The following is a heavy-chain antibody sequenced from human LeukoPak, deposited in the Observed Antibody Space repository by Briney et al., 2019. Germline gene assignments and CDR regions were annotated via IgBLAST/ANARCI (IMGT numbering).Heavy chain of an antibody. CDR1: GYTFTANY. CDR3: ARDRGNYYGSGSYYTP. Sequence: ASVKVSCKASGYTFTANYMHWVRQAPGQGLEWMGWISPNSGRTNYAQKFQGRVTMARDTSISTAYMELSSLISDDTAVYYCARDRGNYYGSGSYYTPWGQGTLVTVSS. D-gene: IGHD3-10*01. CDR2: ISPNSGRT. J-gene: IGHJ5*02. V-gene: IGHV1-2*02.